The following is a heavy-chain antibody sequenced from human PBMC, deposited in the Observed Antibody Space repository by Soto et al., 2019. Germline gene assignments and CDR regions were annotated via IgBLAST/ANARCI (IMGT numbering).Heavy chain of an antibody. D-gene: IGHD3-10*01. CDR2: ISGSSRYI. CDR1: GFTFSRYT. V-gene: IGHV3-21*01. J-gene: IGHJ6*03. CDR3: AMSGATVSGDYYYYYYMDV. Sequence: GGSLRLSCAASGFTFSRYTMSWVRQAPGKGLEWVSSISGSSRYIFYADSVKGRFTISRDNAKNSLYLEMNSLRAEDTAVYYCAMSGATVSGDYYYYYYMDVWGNGTTVTVSS.